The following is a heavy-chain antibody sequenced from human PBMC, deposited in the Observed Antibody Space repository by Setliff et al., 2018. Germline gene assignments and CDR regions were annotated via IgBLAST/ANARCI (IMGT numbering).Heavy chain of an antibody. CDR2: INTNTGNP. Sequence: GASVKVSCKASGYTFSSYAMGWMRQAPGQRLEWMGWINTNTGNPSYAQDFTGRLVFSLDTSVSTVYLQMNSLRAEDTAVYYCARDREGDGNYYMDVWGKGTTVTVSS. CDR3: ARDREGDGNYYMDV. CDR1: GYTFSSYA. J-gene: IGHJ6*03. D-gene: IGHD1-1*01. V-gene: IGHV7-4-1*02.